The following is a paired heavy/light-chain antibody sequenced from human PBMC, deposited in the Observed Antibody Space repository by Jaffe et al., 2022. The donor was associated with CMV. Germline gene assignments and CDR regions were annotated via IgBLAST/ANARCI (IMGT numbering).Heavy chain of an antibody. D-gene: IGHD6-19*01. V-gene: IGHV4-59*01. Sequence: QVQLQESGPGLVKPSETLSLTCTVSGGSISSYYWSWIRQPPGKGLEWIGNMYYSGSTNYNPSLKSRVTISADTSKNQLSLKLSSVTAADTAVYYCARGHGFSSGWLVYWYFDLWGRGSLVTVSS. CDR3: ARGHGFSSGWLVYWYFDL. CDR1: GGSISSYY. J-gene: IGHJ2*01. CDR2: MYYSGST.
Light chain of an antibody. V-gene: IGKV4-1*01. CDR1: QSVLHSSNNKNH. CDR2: WAS. CDR3: QQYYDTPPA. Sequence: DIVMTQSPDSLAVSLGERATINCKSSQSVLHSSNNKNHLAWYQQRPGQPPKLLISWASTRESGVPDRFSGSGSGTDFTLTISSLQAEDVAVYYCQQYYDTPPAFGPGTRVDIK. J-gene: IGKJ3*01.